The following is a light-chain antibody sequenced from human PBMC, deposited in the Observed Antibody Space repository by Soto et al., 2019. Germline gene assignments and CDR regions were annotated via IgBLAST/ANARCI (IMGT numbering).Light chain of an antibody. V-gene: IGKV3-20*01. Sequence: EIVLTQSPDTLSLSPGERATLSCRASESVTSSHLAWYQQKRGQAPRLLIYGASSRTTDIPDRFSGSGSGTDFTLTISRLEPEDFAVYYCQHYGSSSNTFGRGTRLEIK. CDR3: QHYGSSSNT. J-gene: IGKJ5*01. CDR1: ESVTSSH. CDR2: GAS.